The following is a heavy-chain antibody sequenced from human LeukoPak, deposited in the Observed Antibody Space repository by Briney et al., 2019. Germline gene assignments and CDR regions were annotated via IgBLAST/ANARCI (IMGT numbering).Heavy chain of an antibody. CDR2: IYHSGST. D-gene: IGHD3-22*01. CDR3: ARTHYYDSTPFDY. Sequence: SETLSLTCSVSGDSMRSYYWSWIRQPPGKGLGWIGDIYHSGSTHHNPSLKSRVTISVDTSKNQFSLRLSSVTAADTAVYFCARTHYYDSTPFDYWGQGTLVTVSS. V-gene: IGHV4-59*01. J-gene: IGHJ4*02. CDR1: GDSMRSYY.